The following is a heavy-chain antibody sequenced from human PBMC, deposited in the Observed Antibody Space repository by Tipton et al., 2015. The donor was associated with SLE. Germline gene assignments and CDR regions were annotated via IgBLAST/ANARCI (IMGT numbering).Heavy chain of an antibody. V-gene: IGHV3-23*01. Sequence: SLRLSCAASGFTFGDYAMTWVRQAPGRGLEWVSTISGGGDGTTYGTTYADSVKGRFTISRDSSKSTLYLQMNSLRAEDTAMYYCAKDLYYDSLTGPSLFDYWGQGTLVTVSS. CDR3: AKDLYYDSLTGPSLFDY. CDR2: ISGGGDGT. D-gene: IGHD3-9*01. CDR1: GFTFGDYA. J-gene: IGHJ4*02.